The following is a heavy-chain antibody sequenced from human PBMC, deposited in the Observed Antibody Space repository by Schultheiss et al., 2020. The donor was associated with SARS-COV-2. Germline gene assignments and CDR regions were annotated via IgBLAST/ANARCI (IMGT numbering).Heavy chain of an antibody. CDR2: ISGSGGST. Sequence: GGSLRLSCAASGFTFSSYAMSWVRQAPGKGLEWVSAISGSGGSTYYADSVKGRFTISRDNSKNTLYLQMNSLRAEDTAVYYCASSRAYYDFWSGYYSDWFDPWGQGTLVTVSS. D-gene: IGHD3-3*01. J-gene: IGHJ5*02. CDR3: ASSRAYYDFWSGYYSDWFDP. V-gene: IGHV3-23*01. CDR1: GFTFSSYA.